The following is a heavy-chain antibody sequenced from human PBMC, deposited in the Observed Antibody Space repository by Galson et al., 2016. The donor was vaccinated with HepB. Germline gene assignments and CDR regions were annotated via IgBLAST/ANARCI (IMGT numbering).Heavy chain of an antibody. CDR2: IWYDGNKK. V-gene: IGHV3-33*01. D-gene: IGHD3-10*01. CDR1: GFTFSSYG. Sequence: SLRLSCAASGFTFSSYGMHWVRQAPGKGLEWVAVIWYDGNKKYYADSVKGRFTISRDNSKNTRYLQMNSLRAEDTAVYYCARDRRGLYYYGMDVWGQGTTVTVS. CDR3: ARDRRGLYYYGMDV. J-gene: IGHJ6*02.